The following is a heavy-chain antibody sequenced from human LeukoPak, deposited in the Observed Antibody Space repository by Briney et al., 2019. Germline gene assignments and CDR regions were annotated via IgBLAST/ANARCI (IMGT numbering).Heavy chain of an antibody. CDR2: ISSSGSTI. V-gene: IGHV3-48*01. CDR1: GFTIGNNY. D-gene: IGHD5-18*01. CDR3: ARSYRIQAYYYMDV. J-gene: IGHJ6*03. Sequence: TGGSLRLSCAASGFTIGNNYKNWVRQAPGKGLEWVSYISSSGSTIYYADSVKGRFTISRDNAKNSLYLQMSSLRAEDTAVYYCARSYRIQAYYYMDVWGKGTTVTVSS.